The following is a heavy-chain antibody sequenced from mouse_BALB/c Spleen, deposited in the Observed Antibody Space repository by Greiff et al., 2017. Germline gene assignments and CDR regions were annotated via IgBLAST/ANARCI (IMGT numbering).Heavy chain of an antibody. V-gene: IGHV1-18*01. CDR2: INPNNGGT. J-gene: IGHJ1*01. D-gene: IGHD2-1*01. CDR1: GYTFTDYN. Sequence: EVQLQQSGPELVKPGASVKIPCKASGYTFTDYNMDWVKQSPGKSLEWIGDINPNNGGTIYNQKFKGKATLTVDKSSSTAYMELRSLTSEDTAVYYCARSPARGGNYVRWYFDVWGAGTTVTVSS. CDR3: ARSPARGGNYVRWYFDV.